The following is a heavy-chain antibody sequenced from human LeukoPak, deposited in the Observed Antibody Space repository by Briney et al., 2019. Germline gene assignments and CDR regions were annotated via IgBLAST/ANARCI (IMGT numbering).Heavy chain of an antibody. D-gene: IGHD6-19*01. CDR1: GFTFNNYA. J-gene: IGHJ4*02. CDR2: ISGTGGST. CDR3: AKGVQWAVPGSCLDS. V-gene: IGHV3-23*01. Sequence: GGSLRLSCPASGFTFNNYAMIWVRQAPGKGLEWVSGISGTGGSTFYADSVKGRFRISRDNSKNTLYLQMNGLRVDDTAVYYCAKGVQWAVPGSCLDSWGLGTLVTVSS.